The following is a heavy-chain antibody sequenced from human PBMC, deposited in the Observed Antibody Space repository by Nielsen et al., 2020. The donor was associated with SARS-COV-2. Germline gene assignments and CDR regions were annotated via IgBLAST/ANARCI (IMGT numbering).Heavy chain of an antibody. D-gene: IGHD6-19*01. V-gene: IGHV3-21*01. CDR3: ARAIALADSA. J-gene: IGHJ5*02. Sequence: GESLKISCAASGFTFSSYSMNWVRQAPGKGLEWVSSISSSSSYIYYADSVKGRFTISRDNAKNSLYLQMNSLRAEDTALYHCARAIALADSAWGQGTLVTVSS. CDR2: ISSSSSYI. CDR1: GFTFSSYS.